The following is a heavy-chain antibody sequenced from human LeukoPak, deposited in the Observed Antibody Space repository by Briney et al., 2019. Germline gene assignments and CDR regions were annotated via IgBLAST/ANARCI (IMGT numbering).Heavy chain of an antibody. CDR2: IYYSGST. CDR1: GGSISSYY. CDR3: ARGGGSGSFYYYYGMDV. Sequence: SETLSLTCTVSGGSISSYYWSWIRQPPGKGLEWIGYIYYSGSTNYNPSLKSRVTISVDTSKNQFSLKLSSVTAADTAVYYCARGGGSGSFYYYYGMDVWGQGTTVTVSS. D-gene: IGHD3-10*01. V-gene: IGHV4-59*01. J-gene: IGHJ6*02.